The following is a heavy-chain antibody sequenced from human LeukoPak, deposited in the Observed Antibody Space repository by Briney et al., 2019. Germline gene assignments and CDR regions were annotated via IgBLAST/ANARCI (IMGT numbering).Heavy chain of an antibody. J-gene: IGHJ4*02. CDR3: ARGGSYRYGSSDY. V-gene: IGHV5-51*01. CDR2: IHPGDSGT. D-gene: IGHD5-18*01. CDR1: GYRFTNYW. Sequence: GESLKISRKGSGYRFTNYWIGWVRQMPGKGLEWMGIIHPGDSGTRYSPSFQGQVTMSVDESITTAYLQWSSLRASDSAIYYCARGGSYRYGSSDYWGQGTLVTVSS.